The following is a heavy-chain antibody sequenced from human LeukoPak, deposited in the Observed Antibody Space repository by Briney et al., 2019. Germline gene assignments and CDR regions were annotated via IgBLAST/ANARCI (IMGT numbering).Heavy chain of an antibody. D-gene: IGHD1-26*01. J-gene: IGHJ3*02. Sequence: PGGSLRLSCAASGFTFSSYGMHWVRQAPGKGLEWVAVISYDGSNKYYADSVKGRFTISRDNSKNTLYLQMNSLRAEDTAVYYCAKADLGAFDIWGQGTMVTVSS. V-gene: IGHV3-30*18. CDR1: GFTFSSYG. CDR2: ISYDGSNK. CDR3: AKADLGAFDI.